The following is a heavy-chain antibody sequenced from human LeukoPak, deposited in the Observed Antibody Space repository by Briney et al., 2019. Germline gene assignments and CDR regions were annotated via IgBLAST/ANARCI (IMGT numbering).Heavy chain of an antibody. CDR3: ARSCIAAAGTDVCADY. J-gene: IGHJ4*02. CDR1: GYTFTGYY. CDR2: INPNSGGT. D-gene: IGHD6-13*01. Sequence: ASVTVSCKASGYTFTGYYMHWVRQAPGQGLEWMGWINPNSGGTNYAQKFQGRVTMTRDTSISTAYMELSRLRSDDTAVYYCARSCIAAAGTDVCADYWGQGTLVTVSS. V-gene: IGHV1-2*02.